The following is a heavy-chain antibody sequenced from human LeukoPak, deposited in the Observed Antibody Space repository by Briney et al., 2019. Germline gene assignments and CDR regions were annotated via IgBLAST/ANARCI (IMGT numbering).Heavy chain of an antibody. CDR2: ISGSGGST. J-gene: IGHJ2*01. CDR3: AKLNYGSQWGYWYFDL. V-gene: IGHV3-23*01. CDR1: GFTFDDYA. Sequence: PGRSLRLSCAASGFTFDDYAMSWVRQAPGKGLEWVSAISGSGGSTYYADSVKGRFTISRDNSKNTLYLQMNSLRAEDTAVYYCAKLNYGSQWGYWYFDLWGRGTLVTVSS. D-gene: IGHD3-10*01.